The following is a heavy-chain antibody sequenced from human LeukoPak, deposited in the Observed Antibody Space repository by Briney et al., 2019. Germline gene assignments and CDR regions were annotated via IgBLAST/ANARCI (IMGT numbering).Heavy chain of an antibody. CDR1: GGSISSYY. CDR3: AREGYYDSSGYYPLGY. CDR2: IYYSGST. V-gene: IGHV4-59*12. D-gene: IGHD3-22*01. J-gene: IGHJ4*02. Sequence: SETLSLTCTVSGGSISSYYWSWIRQPPGKGLEWIGYIYYSGSTNYNPSLKSRVTMSVDTSKNQFSLKLSSVTAADTAVYYCAREGYYDSSGYYPLGYWGQGTLVTVSS.